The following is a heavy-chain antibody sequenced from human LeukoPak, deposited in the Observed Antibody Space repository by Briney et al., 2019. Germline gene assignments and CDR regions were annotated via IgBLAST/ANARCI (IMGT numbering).Heavy chain of an antibody. V-gene: IGHV4-59*01. J-gene: IGHJ5*02. Sequence: PSETLSLTCTVSGGSISSYYWSWIRQPPGKGLEWIGYIYYSGSTNYNTSLKSRVTISVDTSKNQFSLKLSSVTAADTAVYYCARVTQYYGSGSYLLDPWGQGTLVTVSS. D-gene: IGHD3-10*01. CDR3: ARVTQYYGSGSYLLDP. CDR2: IYYSGST. CDR1: GGSISSYY.